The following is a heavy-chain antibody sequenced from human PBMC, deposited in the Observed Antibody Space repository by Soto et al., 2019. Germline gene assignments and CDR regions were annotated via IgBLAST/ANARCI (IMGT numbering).Heavy chain of an antibody. J-gene: IGHJ4*02. CDR2: IYYSGST. V-gene: IGHV4-59*08. D-gene: IGHD4-17*01. Sequence: QVQLQESGPGLVKPSETLSLTCTVSGGSISSYYWSWIRQPPGKGLEWIGYIYYSGSTNYNPSLKSRVTISVDTSKNQFSLKLSSVTAADTAVYYCARHVSNYGDYVDYWGQGTLVTVSS. CDR1: GGSISSYY. CDR3: ARHVSNYGDYVDY.